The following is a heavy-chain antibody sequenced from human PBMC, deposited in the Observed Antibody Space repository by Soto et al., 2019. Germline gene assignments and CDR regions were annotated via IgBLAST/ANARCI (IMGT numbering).Heavy chain of an antibody. J-gene: IGHJ6*03. CDR1: GYTFTGYY. CDR3: ARGAMWFGGPVKNYYYYMDV. V-gene: IGHV1-2*04. Sequence: ASVKVSCKASGYTFTGYYMHWVRQAPGQGLEWMGWINPNSGGTNYAQKFQGWVTMTRDTSISTAYMELSRLRSDDTAVYYCARGAMWFGGPVKNYYYYMDVWGKGTTVTVSS. D-gene: IGHD3-10*01. CDR2: INPNSGGT.